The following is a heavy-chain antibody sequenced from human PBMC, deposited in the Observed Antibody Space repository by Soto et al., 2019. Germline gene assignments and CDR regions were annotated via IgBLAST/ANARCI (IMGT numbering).Heavy chain of an antibody. J-gene: IGHJ4*02. Sequence: SVKVSCKVSGGTFSSYAISWVRQAPGQGLEWMGGIIPIFGTANYAQKFQGRVTITADESTSTAYMELSSLRSEDTAVYYCARSVLRYFDWFPLSDYWGQGTLVTVSS. CDR3: ARSVLRYFDWFPLSDY. V-gene: IGHV1-69*13. CDR1: GGTFSSYA. CDR2: IIPIFGTA. D-gene: IGHD3-9*01.